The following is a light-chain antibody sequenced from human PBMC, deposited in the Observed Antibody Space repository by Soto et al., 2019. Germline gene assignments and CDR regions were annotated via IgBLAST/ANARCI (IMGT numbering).Light chain of an antibody. CDR2: GAS. CDR1: QSVSSY. CDR3: QYYDESMWT. V-gene: IGKV3-20*01. Sequence: EIVLTQSPATLSLSPGERATLSCRASQSVSSYLAWYQQKPGQAPRLLIYGASSRATGIPDRFSGSGSGTDFTLSISRLDPEDFAVYYCQYYDESMWTFGQGTKVDIK. J-gene: IGKJ1*01.